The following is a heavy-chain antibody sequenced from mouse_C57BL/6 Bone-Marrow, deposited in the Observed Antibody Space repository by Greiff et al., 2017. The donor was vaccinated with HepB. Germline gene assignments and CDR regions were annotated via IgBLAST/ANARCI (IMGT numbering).Heavy chain of an antibody. J-gene: IGHJ4*01. CDR2: ISSGSSTI. D-gene: IGHD2-3*01. Sequence: EVQVVESGGGLVKPGGSLKLSCAASGFTFSDYGMHWVRQAPEKGLEWVAYISSGSSTIYYADTVKGRFTISRDNAKNTLFLQMTSLRSEDTAMYYCARRDGYYNAVNYNAMDYWGQGTSVTVSS. CDR3: ARRDGYYNAVNYNAMDY. V-gene: IGHV5-17*01. CDR1: GFTFSDYG.